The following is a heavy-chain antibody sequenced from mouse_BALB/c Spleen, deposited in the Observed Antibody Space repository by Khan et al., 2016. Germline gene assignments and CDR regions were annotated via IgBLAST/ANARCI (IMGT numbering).Heavy chain of an antibody. CDR3: ARRIYYYGVGY. Sequence: EVKLLESGGGLVQPGGSLKLSCAASGFDFSRYWMSWVRQAPGKGLEWIGEINPDSRTINYTPSLKDKFIISRDNAKNTLYLQMSKVRSEDTALYYCARRIYYYGVGYWGQGTLVTVSA. CDR1: GFDFSRYW. V-gene: IGHV4-1*02. J-gene: IGHJ3*01. D-gene: IGHD1-1*02. CDR2: INPDSRTI.